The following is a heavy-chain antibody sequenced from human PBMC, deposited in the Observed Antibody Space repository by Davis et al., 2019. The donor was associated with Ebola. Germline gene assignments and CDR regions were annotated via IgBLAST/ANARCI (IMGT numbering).Heavy chain of an antibody. CDR1: GFTFSNYW. V-gene: IGHV3-74*03. J-gene: IGHJ4*02. CDR2: INRDGSDI. CDR3: ASLDY. Sequence: PGGSLRLSCAASGFTFSNYWMHWVRQVPGKGLVWVSRINRDGSDIKYADSVKGRFTISRDNAKNTLYLQLNNLRAEDTGVYYCASLDYWGQGTLVTVSS.